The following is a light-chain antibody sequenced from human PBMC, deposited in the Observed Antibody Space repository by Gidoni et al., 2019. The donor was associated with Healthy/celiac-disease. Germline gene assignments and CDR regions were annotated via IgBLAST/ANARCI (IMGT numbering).Light chain of an antibody. CDR3: QHYNHWPPYT. CDR1: QSVSRN. CDR2: DAF. Sequence: EIVMPQSPATLSVSPGERATLSCRASQSVSRNLAWYQQKPGQAPRLLIYDAFTRATGIPARFSGSGSGTEFTLTISSLQSEDFAVYYCQHYNHWPPYTFGQGTKLEIK. J-gene: IGKJ2*01. V-gene: IGKV3-15*01.